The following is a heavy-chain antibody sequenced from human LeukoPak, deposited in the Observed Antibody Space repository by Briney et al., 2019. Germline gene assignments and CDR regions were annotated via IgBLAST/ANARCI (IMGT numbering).Heavy chain of an antibody. CDR1: GFTFSSYG. CDR3: AKFRRVGYYYYYGMDV. CDR2: ISYDGSNK. Sequence: GGSLILSCAASGFTFSSYGMHWVRQAPGKGLEWVAVISYDGSNKYYADSVKGRFTISRDNSKNTLYLQMNSLRAEDTAVYYCAKFRRVGYYYYYGMDVWGQGTTVTVSS. J-gene: IGHJ6*02. D-gene: IGHD2-15*01. V-gene: IGHV3-30*18.